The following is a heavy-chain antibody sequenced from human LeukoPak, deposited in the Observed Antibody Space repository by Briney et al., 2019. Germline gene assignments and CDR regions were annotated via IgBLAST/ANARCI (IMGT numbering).Heavy chain of an antibody. D-gene: IGHD6-19*01. Sequence: AASVKVSCKASGYTFTGYYMHWMRQAPGQGVEWMGCIYPNSGGTNYAQKFQGRVTMTRDTSISTAYMELSRLRSDDTAVYYCNLGIAVAGTPYYYGMDVWGQGTTVTVSS. CDR2: IYPNSGGT. CDR3: NLGIAVAGTPYYYGMDV. CDR1: GYTFTGYY. J-gene: IGHJ6*02. V-gene: IGHV1-2*02.